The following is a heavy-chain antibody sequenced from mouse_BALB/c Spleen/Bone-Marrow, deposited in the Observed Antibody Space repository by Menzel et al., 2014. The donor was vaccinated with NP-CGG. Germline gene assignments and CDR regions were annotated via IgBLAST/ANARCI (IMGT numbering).Heavy chain of an antibody. CDR1: GYTFSSYW. CDR3: GNYYAMDY. J-gene: IGHJ4*01. V-gene: IGHV1-9*01. Sequence: QVQLQQSGAELMKPGASVKISCKATGYTFSSYWIEWVKQRPGHGLEWIGEILPGSGSTNYNEKFKGKATFTADTSSNTAYMQLSSLTSEDPAVYYCGNYYAMDYWGQGTSVTVSS. CDR2: ILPGSGST.